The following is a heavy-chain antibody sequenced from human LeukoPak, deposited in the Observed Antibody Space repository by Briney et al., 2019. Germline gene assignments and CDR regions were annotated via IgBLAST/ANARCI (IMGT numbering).Heavy chain of an antibody. CDR2: IIPIFGTA. D-gene: IGHD2/OR15-2a*01. CDR1: GGTFSSYA. CDR3: ARLISQYPLSDY. Sequence: ASVKVSCKASGGTFSSYAISWVRQAPGQGLEWMGGIIPIFGTANYAQKFQGRVTITADESTSTAYVELSSLRSEDTAVYYCARLISQYPLSDYWGQGTLVTVSS. J-gene: IGHJ4*02. V-gene: IGHV1-69*01.